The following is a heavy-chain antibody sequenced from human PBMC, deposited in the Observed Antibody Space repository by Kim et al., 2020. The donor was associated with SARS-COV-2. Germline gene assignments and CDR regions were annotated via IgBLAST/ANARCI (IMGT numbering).Heavy chain of an antibody. V-gene: IGHV3-23*01. J-gene: IGHJ4*02. CDR2: MKAPDDNT. CDR1: GFNFGTFD. CDR3: VKGAWLDY. Sequence: GGSLRLSCVASGFNFGTFDMSWVRQAPGKGLKWVPVMKAPDDNTYYAESVKGRFTVSRDSARNMLYLQMNSLRADDTAVYYCVKGAWLDYWGPGTLVTVSS. D-gene: IGHD5-12*01.